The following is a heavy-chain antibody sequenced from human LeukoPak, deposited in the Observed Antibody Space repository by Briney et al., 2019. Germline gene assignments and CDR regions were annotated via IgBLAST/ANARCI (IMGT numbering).Heavy chain of an antibody. Sequence: PGGSLRLSCAASGFTFSTYWMSWVRQAPGKGLEWVANIKQDGSEKYYVDSVKDRFTISRDNAKNSLYLQMDSLRVEDTAVYYCARNVYRTFDSWDQGTLVTVSS. CDR3: ARNVYRTFDS. V-gene: IGHV3-7*01. CDR1: GFTFSTYW. CDR2: IKQDGSEK. D-gene: IGHD1-14*01. J-gene: IGHJ4*02.